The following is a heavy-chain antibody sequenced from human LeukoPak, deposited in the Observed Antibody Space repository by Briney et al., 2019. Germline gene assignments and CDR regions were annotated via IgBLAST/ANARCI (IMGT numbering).Heavy chain of an antibody. V-gene: IGHV5-51*01. CDR3: ARLGGDTYYFGSASYPNWYFDL. D-gene: IGHD3-10*01. Sequence: GESLKISRKASGYSFTTYWIGWVRQMPGKGLECMGIIYPDNPDTTYSPSFQGQVTISADKSFSTAYLQWSSLKASDTAIYYCARLGGDTYYFGSASYPNWYFDLWGRGTLVTVSS. CDR1: GYSFTTYW. CDR2: IYPDNPDT. J-gene: IGHJ2*01.